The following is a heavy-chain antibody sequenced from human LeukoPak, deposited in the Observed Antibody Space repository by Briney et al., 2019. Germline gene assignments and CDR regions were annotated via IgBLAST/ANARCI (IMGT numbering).Heavy chain of an antibody. V-gene: IGHV3-33*01. CDR2: IWYDGSNK. CDR1: GFTFSSYG. Sequence: GGSLRLSCAASGFTFSSYGMHWVRQAPGKGLEWVAVIWYDGSNKYYADSVKGRFTISRDNSKNTLYLQMNSLRAEDTAVYYCARAMIAVAGIPLGAFDIWGQGTMVTVSS. CDR3: ARAMIAVAGIPLGAFDI. J-gene: IGHJ3*02. D-gene: IGHD6-19*01.